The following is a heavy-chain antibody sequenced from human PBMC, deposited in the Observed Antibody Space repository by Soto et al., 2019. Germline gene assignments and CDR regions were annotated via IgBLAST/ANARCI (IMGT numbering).Heavy chain of an antibody. Sequence: PGESMKISSKGSGYSFTSYGVSWVRQMPGKGLEWMGRIDPSDSYTNYSPSFQGHVTISADKSISTAYLQWSSLKASDTAMYYCARTYYDILTGRRDAFDIWGQGTMVT. D-gene: IGHD3-9*01. CDR1: GYSFTSYG. CDR3: ARTYYDILTGRRDAFDI. V-gene: IGHV5-10-1*01. CDR2: IDPSDSYT. J-gene: IGHJ3*02.